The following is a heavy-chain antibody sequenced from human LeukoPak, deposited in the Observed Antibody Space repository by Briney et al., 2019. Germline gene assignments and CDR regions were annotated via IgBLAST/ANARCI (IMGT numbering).Heavy chain of an antibody. Sequence: GGSLRLSCAASGFTFSSYRMNWVRQAPGKGLEWVANIKQDGSEKYYVDSVKGRFTISRDNAKNSLFLQMNSLRAGDTAVYYCARDTRTSDYWGQGTLVTVSS. CDR3: ARDTRTSDY. CDR1: GFTFSSYR. CDR2: IKQDGSEK. D-gene: IGHD1-26*01. J-gene: IGHJ4*02. V-gene: IGHV3-7*01.